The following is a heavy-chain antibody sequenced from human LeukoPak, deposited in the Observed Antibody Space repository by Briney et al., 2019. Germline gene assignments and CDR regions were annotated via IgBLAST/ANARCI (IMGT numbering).Heavy chain of an antibody. CDR1: GGSISSGSYY. D-gene: IGHD3-10*01. Sequence: SPSQTLSLTCTVSGGSISSGSYYWSWIRQPAGKGLEWIGRIYTSGGTNYNPSLKSRVTISVDTSKNQFSLKLSSVTAADTAVYYCAGYPFRGFGGFYWRQGTLVTVSS. CDR3: AGYPFRGFGGFY. CDR2: IYTSGGT. V-gene: IGHV4-61*02. J-gene: IGHJ4*02.